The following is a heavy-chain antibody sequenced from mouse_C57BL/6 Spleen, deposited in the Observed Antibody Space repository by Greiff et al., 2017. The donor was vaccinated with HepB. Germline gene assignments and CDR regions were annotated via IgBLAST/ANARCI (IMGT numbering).Heavy chain of an antibody. CDR3: TRRGYDYAMDY. J-gene: IGHJ4*01. V-gene: IGHV1-15*01. D-gene: IGHD2-14*01. CDR1: GYTFTDYE. Sequence: VQLQQSGAELVRPGASVTLSCKASGYTFTDYEMHWVKQTPVHGLEWIGAIDPETGGTAYNQKFKSKAILTADKSSSTAYMELRSLTSEDSAVYYCTRRGYDYAMDYWGQGTSVTVSS. CDR2: IDPETGGT.